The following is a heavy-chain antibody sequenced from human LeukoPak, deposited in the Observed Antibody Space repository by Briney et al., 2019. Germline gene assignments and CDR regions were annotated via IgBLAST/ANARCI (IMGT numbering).Heavy chain of an antibody. CDR3: ARGRERYSYANWFDP. J-gene: IGHJ5*02. D-gene: IGHD5-18*01. V-gene: IGHV4-39*07. CDR1: GGSISSSSYY. Sequence: PSETLSLTCTVSGGSISSSSYYWGWIRQPPGKGLEWIGRIYTSGSTNYNPSLKSRVTISVDTSKNQFSLKLSSVTAADTAVYYCARGRERYSYANWFDPWGQGTLVTVSS. CDR2: IYTSGST.